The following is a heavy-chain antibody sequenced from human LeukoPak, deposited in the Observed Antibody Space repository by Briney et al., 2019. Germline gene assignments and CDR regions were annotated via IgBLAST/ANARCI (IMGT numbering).Heavy chain of an antibody. CDR3: ARDHDYGGNVMLFDY. V-gene: IGHV4-4*07. Sequence: SETLSLTCTVSGGSISSYYWSWIRQPAGKGLGWIGRIYTSGSTNYNPSLKSRVTMSVDTSKNQFSLKLSSVTAADTAVYYCARDHDYGGNVMLFDYWGQGTLVTVSS. D-gene: IGHD4-23*01. CDR1: GGSISSYY. CDR2: IYTSGST. J-gene: IGHJ4*02.